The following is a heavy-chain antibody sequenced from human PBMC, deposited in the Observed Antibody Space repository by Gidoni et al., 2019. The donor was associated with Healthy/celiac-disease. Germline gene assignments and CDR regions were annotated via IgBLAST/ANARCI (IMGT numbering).Heavy chain of an antibody. D-gene: IGHD6-13*01. Sequence: EVQLVESGGGLVKPGGSLRLSCAASGFTFSSYSMNWVRQAPGKGLEWVSSISSSSSYIYYADSVKGRFTISRDNAKNSLYLQMNSLRAEDTAVYYCARDPGSWYYFDYWGQGTLVTVSS. J-gene: IGHJ4*02. V-gene: IGHV3-21*01. CDR1: GFTFSSYS. CDR3: ARDPGSWYYFDY. CDR2: ISSSSSYI.